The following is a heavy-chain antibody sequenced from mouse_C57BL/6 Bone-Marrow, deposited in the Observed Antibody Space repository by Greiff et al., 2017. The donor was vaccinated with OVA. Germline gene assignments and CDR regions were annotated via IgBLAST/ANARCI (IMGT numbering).Heavy chain of an antibody. J-gene: IGHJ2*01. Sequence: VQLKESGPGLVKPSQSLSLTCSVTGYSITSGYYWNWIRQFPGNKLEWMGYISYDGSNNYNPSLKNRISIPRDTSKNQCFLKLNSVTTEDTATYYCARDQGNYFDYWGQGTTLTVSS. D-gene: IGHD3-2*02. CDR3: ARDQGNYFDY. CDR2: ISYDGSN. CDR1: GYSITSGYY. V-gene: IGHV3-6*01.